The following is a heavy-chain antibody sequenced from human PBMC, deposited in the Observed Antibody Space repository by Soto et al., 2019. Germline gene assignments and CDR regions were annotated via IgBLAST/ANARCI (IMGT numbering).Heavy chain of an antibody. V-gene: IGHV5-51*01. Sequence: GESLKISCKTSGYDFTKYWIAWVRQTPGRGLEWMGMIYPGDSDIRYNPSFRGRVTISVDKSITSAFVQWGSLKASDSATYSCARFRAPRRQLISMSFHLWGLGTLVTVSS. CDR1: GYDFTKYW. J-gene: IGHJ4*03. D-gene: IGHD6-13*01. CDR2: IYPGDSDI. CDR3: ARFRAPRRQLISMSFHL.